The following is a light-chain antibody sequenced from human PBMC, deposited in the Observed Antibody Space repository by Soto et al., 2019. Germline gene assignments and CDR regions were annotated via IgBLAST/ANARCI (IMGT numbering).Light chain of an antibody. J-gene: IGLJ3*02. CDR3: AAWDGSLQSGV. Sequence: QSVLTQPPSASGSPGQRVTISCSGSNSNIGSHVVNGYQQVPGTAPKLLIYTNNQRPSGVPDRLSDSKSGTSASLAISGLQSEDEADYYCAAWDGSLQSGVFGGGTKVTVL. V-gene: IGLV1-44*01. CDR2: TNN. CDR1: NSNIGSHV.